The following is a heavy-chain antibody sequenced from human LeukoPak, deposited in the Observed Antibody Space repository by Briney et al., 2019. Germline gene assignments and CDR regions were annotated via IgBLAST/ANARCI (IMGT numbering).Heavy chain of an antibody. J-gene: IGHJ4*02. CDR3: AKDLIAAAGTDVDY. CDR1: GFTFSSYG. D-gene: IGHD6-13*01. CDR2: IRYDGSNK. Sequence: PGGSLRLSCAASGFTFSSYGMHWVRQAPGKGLEWVAFIRYDGSNKYYADSVKGRFTISRDNSKNTLYLQMNSLRAEDTAVYYCAKDLIAAAGTDVDYWGQGTLVTVSS. V-gene: IGHV3-30*02.